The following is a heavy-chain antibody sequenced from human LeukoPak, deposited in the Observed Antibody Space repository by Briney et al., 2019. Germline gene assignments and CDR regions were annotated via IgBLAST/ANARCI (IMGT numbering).Heavy chain of an antibody. D-gene: IGHD1-26*01. CDR3: ARISGNYEYFDY. Sequence: GASVKISCKTSGYTFTGYYMHWVRQAPGQGLEWMGWINPNSGVTNYVQKFQGRVTMTRDTSISTAYMELSRLRSDDTAVYYCARISGNYEYFDYWGQGTLVTVSS. J-gene: IGHJ4*02. CDR1: GYTFTGYY. V-gene: IGHV1-2*02. CDR2: INPNSGVT.